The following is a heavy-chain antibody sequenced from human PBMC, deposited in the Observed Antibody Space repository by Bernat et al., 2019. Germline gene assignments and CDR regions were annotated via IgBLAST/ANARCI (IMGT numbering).Heavy chain of an antibody. Sequence: QVQLQESGPGLVKPSGTLSLTCAVSGGSISSSNWWSWVRQPPGKGVEWIGEIYHSGSTNYNPSLKSRVTISVDKSKNQLSLKLSSVTAADTAVYYCARDDYYDSSGYKPLDYWGQGTLVTVSS. D-gene: IGHD3-22*01. CDR2: IYHSGST. CDR3: ARDDYYDSSGYKPLDY. V-gene: IGHV4-4*02. CDR1: GGSISSSNW. J-gene: IGHJ4*02.